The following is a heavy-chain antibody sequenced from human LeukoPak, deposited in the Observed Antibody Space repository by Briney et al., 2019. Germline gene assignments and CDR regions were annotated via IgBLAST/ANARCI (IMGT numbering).Heavy chain of an antibody. V-gene: IGHV4-4*07. CDR2: IHGGGST. D-gene: IGHD3-3*02. Sequence: SETLSLTCTVSGASINNYYWSWIRQPAGKGLEWIGRIHGGGSTNYNPSLKSRVTVSIDTSKNQFCLKLSSMTAAATAVYYCARDLASPTYNWFDPWGQGSLVTVSS. CDR1: GASINNYY. J-gene: IGHJ5*02. CDR3: ARDLASPTYNWFDP.